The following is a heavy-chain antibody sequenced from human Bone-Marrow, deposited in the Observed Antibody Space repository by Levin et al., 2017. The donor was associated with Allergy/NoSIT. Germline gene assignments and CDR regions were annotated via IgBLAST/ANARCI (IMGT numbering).Heavy chain of an antibody. D-gene: IGHD2-8*02. CDR3: ARQLVTPPYYDYYMDV. CDR1: GYSFTNDW. Sequence: GESLKISCKGSGYSFTNDWIGWVRQMPGKGLEWMGIINLADSDTRYSPPFEGQVIISADKSINTAYLQWRSLKASDTAMYYCARQLVTPPYYDYYMDVWGQGTTVTVSS. J-gene: IGHJ6*03. CDR2: INLADSDT. V-gene: IGHV5-51*01.